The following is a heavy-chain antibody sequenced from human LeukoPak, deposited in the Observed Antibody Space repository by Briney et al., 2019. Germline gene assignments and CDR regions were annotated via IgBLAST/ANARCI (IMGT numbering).Heavy chain of an antibody. CDR2: IYYNGMT. V-gene: IGHV4-59*08. CDR3: ARHFPPLHSGSYYFDT. Sequence: SQTLSLTYTVSNGSTTGYYWSWIRQAPAKALEWIGFIYYNGMTNYHPSLQGRVTVSIDTTNNQSSLKLTSVTASHPALVFCARHFPPLHSGSYYFDTWSQGTLVTVS. J-gene: IGHJ4*02. D-gene: IGHD3-10*01. CDR1: NGSTTGYY.